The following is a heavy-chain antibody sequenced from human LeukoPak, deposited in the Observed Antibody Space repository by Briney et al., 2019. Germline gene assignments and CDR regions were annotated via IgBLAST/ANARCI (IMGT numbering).Heavy chain of an antibody. CDR1: GGTFSSYA. J-gene: IGHJ5*02. Sequence: ASVKASCKASGGTFSSYAISWVRQAPGQGLEWMGGIIPIFGTANYAQKFQGRVTITADKSTSTAYMELSSLRSEDTAVYYCARKVPNDSSGYYYRGQFDPWGQGTLVTVSS. D-gene: IGHD3-22*01. CDR2: IIPIFGTA. V-gene: IGHV1-69*06. CDR3: ARKVPNDSSGYYYRGQFDP.